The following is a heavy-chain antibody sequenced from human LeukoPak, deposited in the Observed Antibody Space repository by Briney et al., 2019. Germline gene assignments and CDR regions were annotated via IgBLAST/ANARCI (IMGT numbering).Heavy chain of an antibody. CDR1: GGSISSFY. D-gene: IGHD6-6*01. V-gene: IGHV4-59*01. J-gene: IGHJ5*02. Sequence: SETLSLTCTVSGGSISSFYWNWIRQPPGKGLEWIGYIHYSGSTNYNSSLKSRVTISVDTSKNQFSLKLRSVTAADTAVYYCARGRDSYTNSYRFDPWGQGTLVTVSS. CDR3: ARGRDSYTNSYRFDP. CDR2: IHYSGST.